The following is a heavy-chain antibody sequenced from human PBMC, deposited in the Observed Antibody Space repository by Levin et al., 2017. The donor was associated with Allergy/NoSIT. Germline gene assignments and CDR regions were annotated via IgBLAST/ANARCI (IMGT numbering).Heavy chain of an antibody. J-gene: IGHJ5*02. CDR3: ARKPGYSSSWYRGRNWFDP. Sequence: SETLSLTCAVYGGSFGGYYWSWIRQPPGKGLEWIGEINHSGSTNYNPSLKSRVTISVDTSKNQFSLKLSSVTAADTAVYYCARKPGYSSSWYRGRNWFDPWGQGTLVTVSS. CDR2: INHSGST. D-gene: IGHD6-13*01. CDR1: GGSFGGYY. V-gene: IGHV4-34*01.